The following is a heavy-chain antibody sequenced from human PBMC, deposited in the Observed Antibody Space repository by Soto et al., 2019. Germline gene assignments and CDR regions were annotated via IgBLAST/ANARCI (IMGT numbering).Heavy chain of an antibody. Sequence: WWRWIRQHPGKGLEWIGYIYYSGTTYYNPSLKSRVTMSVDTSKNQFSLKLTSVTAVDTAVYYCARRDKQRPMAFWGKGTLVTVSS. D-gene: IGHD6-6*01. CDR3: ARRDKQRPMAF. J-gene: IGHJ4*02. CDR1: W. V-gene: IGHV4-28*01. CDR2: IYYSGTT.